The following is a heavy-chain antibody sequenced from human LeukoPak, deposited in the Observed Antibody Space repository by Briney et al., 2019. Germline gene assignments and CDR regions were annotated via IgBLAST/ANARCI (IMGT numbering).Heavy chain of an antibody. V-gene: IGHV3-21*01. Sequence: PGGSLRLSCAASGFTFNTYSMNWVRQAPGKGLEWVSSIGTSSSYIYYADSVKGRFTISRDNAQNSLYLQMNSLRVEDTAIYYCARDPYNGAYSEGYYYYYMDVWGKGTTVTVSS. CDR2: IGTSSSYI. CDR3: ARDPYNGAYSEGYYYYYMDV. D-gene: IGHD1-1*01. CDR1: GFTFNTYS. J-gene: IGHJ6*03.